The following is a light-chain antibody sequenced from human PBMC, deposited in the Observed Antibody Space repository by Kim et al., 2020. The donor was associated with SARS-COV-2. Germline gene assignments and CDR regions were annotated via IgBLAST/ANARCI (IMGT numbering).Light chain of an antibody. CDR3: QSYDSSCWV. CDR1: SSNIGAGYD. Sequence: PGQRVTISCTGSSSNIGAGYDVHWYQQLPGTAPKLLIYGNSNRPSGVPDRFSGSKSGTSASLAITGLQAEDEADYYCQSYDSSCWVFGGGTQLTVL. V-gene: IGLV1-40*01. J-gene: IGLJ3*02. CDR2: GNS.